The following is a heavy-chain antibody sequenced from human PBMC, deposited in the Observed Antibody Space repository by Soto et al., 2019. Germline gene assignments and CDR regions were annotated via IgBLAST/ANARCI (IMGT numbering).Heavy chain of an antibody. CDR3: ARDSGSGDYDDYVGYYGMDV. D-gene: IGHD4-17*01. CDR1: DGYISSSNW. Sequence: SETKSLTNVVSDGYISSSNWWSRVRKHPGKGLEWIGEIYHSGSTNYNPSLKSRVTISVDKSKNQFSLKLSSVTAADTAVYYCARDSGSGDYDDYVGYYGMDVRGQGTTVTVSS. J-gene: IGHJ6*02. CDR2: IYHSGST. V-gene: IGHV4-4*02.